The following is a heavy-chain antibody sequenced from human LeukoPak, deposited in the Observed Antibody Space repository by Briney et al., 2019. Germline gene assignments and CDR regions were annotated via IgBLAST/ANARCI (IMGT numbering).Heavy chain of an antibody. CDR2: ISGTGRTI. D-gene: IGHD2-8*01. CDR3: ARDHLLYPPVAIDY. Sequence: GGSLRLSCSASGFTFSDRHMSWIRQAPGKGLEWVSHISGTGRTIHYADSVKGRFTISRDNAKNSVYLQMNSLRAEDTAVYYCARDHLLYPPVAIDYWGQGTPVTVSS. J-gene: IGHJ4*02. CDR1: GFTFSDRH. V-gene: IGHV3-11*04.